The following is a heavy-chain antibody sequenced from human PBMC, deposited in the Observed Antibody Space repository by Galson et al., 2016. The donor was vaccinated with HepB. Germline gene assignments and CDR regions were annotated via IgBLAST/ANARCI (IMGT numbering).Heavy chain of an antibody. J-gene: IGHJ6*02. V-gene: IGHV1-69*13. CDR3: AKDPNYGDYGYFYYYYGMDV. Sequence: SVKVSCKASGGTFSSYAISWVRQAPGQGLEWMGGIIPIFGTAHYAQSFQGRVTITVDESKTTAYMEVNSVRSEDTAVYYCAKDPNYGDYGYFYYYYGMDVWGQGTTVTVSS. CDR1: GGTFSSYA. CDR2: IIPIFGTA. D-gene: IGHD4-17*01.